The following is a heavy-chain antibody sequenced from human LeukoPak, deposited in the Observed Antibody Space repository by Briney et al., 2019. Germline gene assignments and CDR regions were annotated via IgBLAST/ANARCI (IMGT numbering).Heavy chain of an antibody. CDR1: GESFSGYY. J-gene: IGHJ4*02. Sequence: SETLSLTCAVYGESFSGYYWSWIRQPPGKGLEWIGEINHSGSTNYNPSLKSRVTISVDTSKNQFSLKLSSVTAADTAVYYCARELYGSGNSWGQGTLVTVSS. CDR2: INHSGST. CDR3: ARELYGSGNS. D-gene: IGHD3-10*01. V-gene: IGHV4-34*01.